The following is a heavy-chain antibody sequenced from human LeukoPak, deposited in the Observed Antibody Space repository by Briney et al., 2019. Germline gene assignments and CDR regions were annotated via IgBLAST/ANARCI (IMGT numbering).Heavy chain of an antibody. CDR2: IYPSDSDT. J-gene: IGHJ3*02. V-gene: IGHV5-51*01. CDR3: ASPFTVTHDALDI. CDR1: GYSFASYW. Sequence: ESLKISCKGSGYSFASYWIAWVRQMPGKGLEWMGIIYPSDSDTRYSPSFQGQVIISADKSITTAYLQWSSLKASDTAMYYCASPFTVTHDALDIWGQGTMVTVSS. D-gene: IGHD4-17*01.